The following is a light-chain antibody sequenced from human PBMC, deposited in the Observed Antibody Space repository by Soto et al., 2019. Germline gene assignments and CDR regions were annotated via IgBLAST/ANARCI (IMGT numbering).Light chain of an antibody. Sequence: RVMTQSPVTLSVSPGERVTLSCRASQAISNNLAWYQQKPGQAPRLLISEASNRATGIPARFSGSGSGTDFTLTISNLEPEDFAVYYCQQRSNWPLSFGGGTKVEIK. V-gene: IGKV3-11*01. J-gene: IGKJ4*01. CDR3: QQRSNWPLS. CDR2: EAS. CDR1: QAISNN.